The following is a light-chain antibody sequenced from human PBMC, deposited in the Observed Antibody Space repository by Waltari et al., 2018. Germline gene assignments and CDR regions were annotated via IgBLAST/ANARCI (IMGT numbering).Light chain of an antibody. CDR3: QQYYNIPWT. CDR1: RTVLYSSNNKNY. CDR2: WAS. Sequence: DIVMTQSPDSLAVYLGESATIHCKSSRTVLYSSNNKNYLAWYQRKAGQAPKLLISWASARQSGAPERFSGSGSGTDFALTISSLQAEDAAVYYCQQYYNIPWTFGQGTKVEVK. J-gene: IGKJ1*01. V-gene: IGKV4-1*01.